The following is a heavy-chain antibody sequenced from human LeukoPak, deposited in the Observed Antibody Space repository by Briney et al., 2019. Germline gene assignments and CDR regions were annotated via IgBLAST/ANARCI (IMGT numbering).Heavy chain of an antibody. J-gene: IGHJ4*02. Sequence: GRSLRLSCAASGFTFSTFGMHWVRRAPGKGLEWVAVIWNDGSKKFYADSVKGRFTISRDNSKNTLYLQMNSLRAEDTAVYYCAKGKLFGGAPKYYFDYWGQETLVTVSS. D-gene: IGHD3-10*01. CDR2: IWNDGSKK. CDR3: AKGKLFGGAPKYYFDY. CDR1: GFTFSTFG. V-gene: IGHV3-33*06.